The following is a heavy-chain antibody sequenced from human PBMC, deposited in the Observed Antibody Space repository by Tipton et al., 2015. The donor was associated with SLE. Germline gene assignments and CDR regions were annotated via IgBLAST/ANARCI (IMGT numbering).Heavy chain of an antibody. V-gene: IGHV3-30*18. Sequence: SLRLSCVASGFTFSSYGMHWVRQAPGKGLEWVAVIWYDGSNKYYVDSVKGRFTISRDNSKNTLYLQMNSLRAEDTAVYYCTKDDHYGDNAPRSFDLWGRGTLVTVSS. CDR2: IWYDGSNK. D-gene: IGHD4-17*01. CDR1: GFTFSSYG. CDR3: TKDDHYGDNAPRSFDL. J-gene: IGHJ2*01.